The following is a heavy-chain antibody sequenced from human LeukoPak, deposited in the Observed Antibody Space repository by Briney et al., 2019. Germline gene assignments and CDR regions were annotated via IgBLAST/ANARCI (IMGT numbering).Heavy chain of an antibody. D-gene: IGHD3-3*01. CDR1: GGTFSSYA. CDR2: IIPIFGTA. V-gene: IGHV1-69*05. Sequence: SVKVSCKASGGTFSSYAISWVRQAPGQGLEWMGGIIPIFGTANCAQKFQGRVTITTDESTSTAYMELSSLRSEDTAVYYCARAPNVIWSGYQDYYYYYYYMDVWGKGTTVTVSS. J-gene: IGHJ6*03. CDR3: ARAPNVIWSGYQDYYYYYYYMDV.